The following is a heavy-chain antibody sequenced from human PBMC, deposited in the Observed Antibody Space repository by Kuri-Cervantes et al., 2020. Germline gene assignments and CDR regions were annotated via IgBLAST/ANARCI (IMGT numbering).Heavy chain of an antibody. J-gene: IGHJ4*02. Sequence: SETLSLTCSVSGGSIRNSNYYWGWIRQPPGMGLEYIGGIFYGETTYYNPSLKSRVTMSVDTSRNQFSLKLSSVTAADTAVYYCARANFWYGNYFDYWGQGTLVTVSS. V-gene: IGHV4-39*07. CDR2: IFYGETT. D-gene: IGHD6-13*01. CDR3: ARANFWYGNYFDY. CDR1: GGSIRNSNYY.